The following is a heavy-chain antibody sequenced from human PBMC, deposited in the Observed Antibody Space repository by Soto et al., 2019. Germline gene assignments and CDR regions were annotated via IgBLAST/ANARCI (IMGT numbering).Heavy chain of an antibody. V-gene: IGHV3-30-3*01. CDR2: LSYDGNMK. CDR3: ARDNGEYNYAMGAY. Sequence: QVQLVESGGGVVQPGTSLRLSCADSGFTFSAYAMHCVRQAPGKGLEWVAVLSYDGNMKYYADSLKGRFTITKDNSTNTLYLQKNSLRLEDTAVYDWARDNGEYNYAMGAYWGQGTLVTDSS. J-gene: IGHJ4*02. CDR1: GFTFSAYA. D-gene: IGHD4-17*01.